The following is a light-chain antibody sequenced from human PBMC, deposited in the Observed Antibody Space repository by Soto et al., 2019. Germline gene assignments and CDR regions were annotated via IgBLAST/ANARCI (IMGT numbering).Light chain of an antibody. CDR3: QHYGSSWT. Sequence: EVVMTQSPDTLSVSPGERATLSCRASQSVSSYLAWYQQKPGQAPRLLFYGASSRATGIPDRFSGSGSGTDFTLTISRLEPEDFAVYYCQHYGSSWTFGQGTKVDI. J-gene: IGKJ1*01. CDR2: GAS. CDR1: QSVSSY. V-gene: IGKV3-20*01.